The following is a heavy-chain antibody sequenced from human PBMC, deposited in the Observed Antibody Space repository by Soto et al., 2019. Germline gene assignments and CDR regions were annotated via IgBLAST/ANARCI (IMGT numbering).Heavy chain of an antibody. J-gene: IGHJ6*02. V-gene: IGHV5-51*01. Sequence: GESLKISCKGSGYTFTNYWIGWVRQMPGKGLEWMGIIYPGDSDTKYNPSFQGQVTISADKSITTTYLRWTSLKASDTAIYYCAASIFFYGMDVWGQGTTVTVSS. CDR1: GYTFTNYW. CDR3: AASIFFYGMDV. CDR2: IYPGDSDT.